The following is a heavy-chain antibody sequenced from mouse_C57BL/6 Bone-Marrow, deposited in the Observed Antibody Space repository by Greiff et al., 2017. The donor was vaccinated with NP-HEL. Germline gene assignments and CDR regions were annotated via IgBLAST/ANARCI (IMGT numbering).Heavy chain of an antibody. V-gene: IGHV14-4*01. J-gene: IGHJ2*01. CDR2: IDPENCDT. D-gene: IGHD2-3*01. Sequence: VQLQQSGAELVRPGASVKLSCTASGFNIKDDYMHWVKQRPEQGLEWIGWIDPENCDTEYASKFQGKAPITADTPSNTAYLQLSSLTAEDTAVYYFTFDGPVDYWGQGTTLTVSS. CDR3: TFDGPVDY. CDR1: GFNIKDDY.